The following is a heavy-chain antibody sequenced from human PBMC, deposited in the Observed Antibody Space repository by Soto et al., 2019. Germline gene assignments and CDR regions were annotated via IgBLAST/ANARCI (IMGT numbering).Heavy chain of an antibody. J-gene: IGHJ5*02. Sequence: QVQLQESGPGLVKPSETLSLTCTVSGGSISSGGYYWSWIRQHPGKGLEWFGYIYHSGGTYYNPSLESRITISVDTSKNQFSLKLSSVTAADTAVYYCARSGNCRGGSRYSDNWFDPWGQGTLVTVSS. CDR3: ARSGNCRGGSRYSDNWFDP. CDR1: GGSISSGGYY. V-gene: IGHV4-31*03. CDR2: IYHSGGT. D-gene: IGHD2-15*01.